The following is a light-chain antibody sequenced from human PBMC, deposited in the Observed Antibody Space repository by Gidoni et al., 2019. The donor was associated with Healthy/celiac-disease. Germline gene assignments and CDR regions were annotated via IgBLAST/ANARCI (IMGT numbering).Light chain of an antibody. Sequence: QSALTQPRSVSGSPGQSGTISCTGTSSDVGGYNYVAWYQPHPGNAPKLMIYDVSTRPSGVPDRFSGSKSGNTASLTISGLQAEDEADYYCCSYAGSYVFGTGTKVTVL. CDR2: DVS. J-gene: IGLJ1*01. CDR3: CSYAGSYV. CDR1: SSDVGGYNY. V-gene: IGLV2-11*01.